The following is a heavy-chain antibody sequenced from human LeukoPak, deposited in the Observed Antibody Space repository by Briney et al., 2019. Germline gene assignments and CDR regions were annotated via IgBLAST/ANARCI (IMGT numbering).Heavy chain of an antibody. CDR1: GFPLSSYA. CDR3: ATGGGIYYDSSGYYNVDYFDY. CDR2: ISGNGDST. J-gene: IGHJ4*02. V-gene: IGHV3-23*01. D-gene: IGHD3-22*01. Sequence: GGSLRLSCAASGFPLSSYAMSWVRQAPGKGLEWVSGISGNGDSTYYTDSVKGRFTISRDNSKNTLYLQMNSLRVEDTAVYYCATGGGIYYDSSGYYNVDYFDYWGQGTLVSVSS.